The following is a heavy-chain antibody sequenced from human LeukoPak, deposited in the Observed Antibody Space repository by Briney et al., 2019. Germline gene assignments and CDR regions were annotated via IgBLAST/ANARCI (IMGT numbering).Heavy chain of an antibody. V-gene: IGHV3-33*01. CDR3: ARDPGGVVYFDY. CDR1: GVTFSNYD. Sequence: PGGSLRLSCAVSGVTFSNYDIHWVRQAPGKGLEWVAVIWYDGSNKYYADSVKGRFTISRDNSKNTLYLQMNTLGAEDTAVYYCARDPGGVVYFDYWGQGTLVTVSS. CDR2: IWYDGSNK. J-gene: IGHJ4*02. D-gene: IGHD2-8*01.